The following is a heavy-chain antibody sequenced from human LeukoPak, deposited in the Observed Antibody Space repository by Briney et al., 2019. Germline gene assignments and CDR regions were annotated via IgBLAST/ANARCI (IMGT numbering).Heavy chain of an antibody. D-gene: IGHD3-9*01. Sequence: ASVKVSCKASGYTFTSYGIGWVRQAPGQGLEWMGWISAYNGNTNYAQKLQGRVTITADKSTSTAYMELSSLRSEDTAVYYCARDLDTLTDYWGQGTLVTVSS. CDR2: ISAYNGNT. V-gene: IGHV1-18*01. CDR1: GYTFTSYG. J-gene: IGHJ4*02. CDR3: ARDLDTLTDY.